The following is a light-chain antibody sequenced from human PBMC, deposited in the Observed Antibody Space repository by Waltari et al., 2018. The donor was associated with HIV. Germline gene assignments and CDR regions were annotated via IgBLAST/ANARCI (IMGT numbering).Light chain of an antibody. CDR3: SSYAATTTIV. V-gene: IGLV2-14*01. CDR2: EVT. CDR1: NSDISAYDY. Sequence: QSVLTQPASVSGSPGQSITISCTGTNSDISAYDYVSWYQQHPGKAPKLLIYEVTIRSPGIPYRFFGSKSGNTASMTISGLQAEDEAHYYCSSYAATTTIVFGGGTRLTVL. J-gene: IGLJ3*02.